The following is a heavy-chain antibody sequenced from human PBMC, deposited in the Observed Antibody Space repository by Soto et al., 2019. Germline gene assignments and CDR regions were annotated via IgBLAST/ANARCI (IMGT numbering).Heavy chain of an antibody. Sequence: QVQLQESGPGLVKPSQTLSLTCTVSGGSISSGGYYWSWIRQHPGKGLEWIGYIYYSGSTYYNPSLNSRVTISVDTSKNQFSLKLSSVTAADTAVYYCARLTASIAARKFDYWGQGTLVTVSS. V-gene: IGHV4-31*03. J-gene: IGHJ4*02. CDR1: GGSISSGGYY. CDR3: ARLTASIAARKFDY. CDR2: IYYSGST. D-gene: IGHD6-6*01.